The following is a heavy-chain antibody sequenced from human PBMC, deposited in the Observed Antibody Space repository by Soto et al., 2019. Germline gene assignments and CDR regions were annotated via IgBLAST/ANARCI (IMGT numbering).Heavy chain of an antibody. Sequence: AVKVSCKASGGTFSSXTISWGRQAPGQGVEGMGGMIPSRGRADYAQEFQGRVTITADQSTSTAYMELSSLRSEDKAVYYCGRGLPSPDYYDRSGYYASWGQGXLVTVPS. CDR2: MIPSRGRA. D-gene: IGHD3-22*01. CDR1: GGTFSSXT. CDR3: GRGLPSPDYYDRSGYYAS. V-gene: IGHV1-69*10. J-gene: IGHJ4*02.